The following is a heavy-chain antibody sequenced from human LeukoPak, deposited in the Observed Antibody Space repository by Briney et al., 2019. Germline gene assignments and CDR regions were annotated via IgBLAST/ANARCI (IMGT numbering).Heavy chain of an antibody. V-gene: IGHV3-23*01. CDR1: GFSLTNFA. D-gene: IGHD5-12*01. CDR3: AKGAYDYIEVGYFDY. J-gene: IGHJ4*02. CDR2: IIGSSGDT. Sequence: HPGGSLRLSCAASGFSLTNFAMSWVRQAPGKGLEWVSLIIGSSGDTFYADSVTGRFTISRDNSKNRLYLQMNSLRAEDTALYYCAKGAYDYIEVGYFDYWGQGTLVTVSS.